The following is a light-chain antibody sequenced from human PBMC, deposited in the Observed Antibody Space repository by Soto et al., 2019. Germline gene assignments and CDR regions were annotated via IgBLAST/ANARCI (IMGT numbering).Light chain of an antibody. J-gene: IGKJ1*01. V-gene: IGKV3-20*01. Sequence: EIVLTQSPGTLSLSPGEIATLSCRASQSVSSSYLAWYQQKPGQAPRLLIYGASSRATGIPDRFSGSGSGTDFTLTISRLEPEDFAVYYCQQYASSPPTFGQGTKVDI. CDR3: QQYASSPPT. CDR1: QSVSSSY. CDR2: GAS.